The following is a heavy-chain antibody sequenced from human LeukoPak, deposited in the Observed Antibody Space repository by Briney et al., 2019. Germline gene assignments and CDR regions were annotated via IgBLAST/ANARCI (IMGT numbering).Heavy chain of an antibody. D-gene: IGHD3-10*01. Sequence: ASVKVSCKASGYTFTGYYMHWVRQAPGQGLEWMGWINPNSGGTNYAQKFQGRVTMTRDTSISTAYMELSRLGSDDTAVYYCARDFFHGSGLLGFDPWGQGTLVTVSS. V-gene: IGHV1-2*02. CDR2: INPNSGGT. CDR3: ARDFFHGSGLLGFDP. J-gene: IGHJ5*02. CDR1: GYTFTGYY.